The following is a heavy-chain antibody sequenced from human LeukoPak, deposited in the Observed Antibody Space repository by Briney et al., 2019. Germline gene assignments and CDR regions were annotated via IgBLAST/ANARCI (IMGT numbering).Heavy chain of an antibody. CDR1: GYTFTSYD. J-gene: IGHJ1*01. CDR2: MNPNSGNT. CDR3: ARESRSSGWYHG. Sequence: GASVKVSCKASGYTFTSYDINWVRQATGQGLEWMGWMNPNSGNTGYAQKFQGRVTMTRDTSISTAYMELSRLRYDDTAVYYCARESRSSGWYHGWGQGTLVTVSS. V-gene: IGHV1-8*01. D-gene: IGHD6-19*01.